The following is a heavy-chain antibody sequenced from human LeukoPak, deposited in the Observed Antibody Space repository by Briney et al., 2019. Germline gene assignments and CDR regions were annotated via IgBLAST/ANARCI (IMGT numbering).Heavy chain of an antibody. CDR1: GGSFSGYY. D-gene: IGHD3-10*01. J-gene: IGHJ5*02. CDR2: INHSGST. CDR3: ARGSDYYGSGSYPPTNNNWFDP. V-gene: IGHV4-34*01. Sequence: SETLSLTCAVYGGSFSGYYWSWIHQPPGKGLEWIGEINHSGSTNYNPSLKSRVTISVDTSKNQFSLKLSSVTAADTAVYYCARGSDYYGSGSYPPTNNNWFDPWGQGTLVTVSS.